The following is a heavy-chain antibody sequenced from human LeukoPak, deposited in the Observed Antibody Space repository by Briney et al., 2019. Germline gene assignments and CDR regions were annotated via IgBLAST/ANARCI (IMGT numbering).Heavy chain of an antibody. CDR1: GFTFSSYW. D-gene: IGHD2-15*01. V-gene: IGHV3-7*03. Sequence: AGGSLRLSCAASGFTFSSYWMSWVRQAPGKGLEWVANIKQDGSEKYYVDSVKGRLTISRDNAKNSLYLQMNSLRAEDTAVYYCARAPYCIGGSCRFDYWGQGTLVTVSS. J-gene: IGHJ4*02. CDR3: ARAPYCIGGSCRFDY. CDR2: IKQDGSEK.